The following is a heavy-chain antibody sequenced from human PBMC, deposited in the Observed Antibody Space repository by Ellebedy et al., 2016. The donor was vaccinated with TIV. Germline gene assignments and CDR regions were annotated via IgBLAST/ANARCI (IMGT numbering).Heavy chain of an antibody. CDR1: GGSFSGYY. J-gene: IGHJ4*02. CDR3: ARAGYGQLWFYRDFDY. CDR2: INHSGST. D-gene: IGHD5-18*01. Sequence: SETLSLTCAVYGGSFSGYYWSWIRQPPGKGLEWIGEINHSGSTNYNPSLKSRVTISVDTSKNQFSLKLSSVTAADTAVYYCARAGYGQLWFYRDFDYWGQGTLVTVSS. V-gene: IGHV4-34*01.